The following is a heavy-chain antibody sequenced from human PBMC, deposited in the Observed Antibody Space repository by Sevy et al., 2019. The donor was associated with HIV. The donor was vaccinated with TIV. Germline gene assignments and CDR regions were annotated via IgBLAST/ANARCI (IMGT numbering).Heavy chain of an antibody. CDR1: GFTFSNAW. D-gene: IGHD5-18*01. CDR3: TIDSRSKEDYNAY. V-gene: IGHV3-15*01. J-gene: IGHJ4*02. CDR2: IKGKIYDGTI. Sequence: GGSLRLSCAASGFTFSNAWMSWVRQAPGKGLEWVGRIKGKIYDGTIDYVSPVKGRFTISRDDSKNTLYLQMNSLKTEDAAVYYCTIDSRSKEDYNAYWGQGTLGTVPS.